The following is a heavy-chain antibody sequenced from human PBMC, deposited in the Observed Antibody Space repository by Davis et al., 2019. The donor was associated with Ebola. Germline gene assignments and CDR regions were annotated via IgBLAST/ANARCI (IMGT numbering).Heavy chain of an antibody. Sequence: GGSLRLSCAASGFTFSSYAMSWVRQAPGKGLEWVSVIYRGGSTYYADSVQGRFTISRDNSKNTLYLQMNSLRAEDTAVYYCAKDSLEYYYGSGPKYYYYGMDVWGQGTTVTVSS. CDR1: GFTFSSYA. CDR3: AKDSLEYYYGSGPKYYYYGMDV. V-gene: IGHV3-23*03. D-gene: IGHD3-10*01. CDR2: IYRGGST. J-gene: IGHJ6*02.